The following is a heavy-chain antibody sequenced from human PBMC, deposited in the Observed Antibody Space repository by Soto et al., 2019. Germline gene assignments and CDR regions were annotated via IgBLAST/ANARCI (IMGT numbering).Heavy chain of an antibody. CDR3: ARGPRNWGVDY. Sequence: ASVKVSCKAAVYTFTSYDINWVRQATGQDFEWMGWMNPNNGNTAYAQKFQGRVTMTRDTSKSTAFMELSSLTSEDTAVYYCARGPRNWGVDYWGQGTLVTVSS. J-gene: IGHJ4*02. CDR1: VYTFTSYD. CDR2: MNPNNGNT. D-gene: IGHD7-27*01. V-gene: IGHV1-8*01.